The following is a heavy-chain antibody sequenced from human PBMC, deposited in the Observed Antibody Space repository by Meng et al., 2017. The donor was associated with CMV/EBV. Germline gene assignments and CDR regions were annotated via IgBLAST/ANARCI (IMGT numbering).Heavy chain of an antibody. CDR1: GGSSSSGMYY. Sequence: QVPLQASGPALSKPSQTLSLPCTVSGGSSSSGMYYWSWIRQPAGKGLEWIVRIYTSGSTNYNPSLKSRVTISVDTSKNQFSLKLSSVTAADTAVYYCARGLITMVRGVPFDYWGQGTLVTVSS. CDR2: IYTSGST. D-gene: IGHD3-10*01. V-gene: IGHV4-61*02. CDR3: ARGLITMVRGVPFDY. J-gene: IGHJ4*02.